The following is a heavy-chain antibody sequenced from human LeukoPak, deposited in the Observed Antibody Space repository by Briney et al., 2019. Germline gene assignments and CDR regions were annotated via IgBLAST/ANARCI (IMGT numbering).Heavy chain of an antibody. CDR2: INGRGDNT. V-gene: IGHV3-23*01. Sequence: GGSLRLSCAASGFTFSSYAMTWLRQAPGKGLEWVSAINGRGDNTYYADSVKGRFTISRDNSKSTLFLQMNSLRAEDTAIYYCAKDRVSPGFNLFDPWGQGTLVTVSS. CDR3: AKDRVSPGFNLFDP. D-gene: IGHD2/OR15-2a*01. J-gene: IGHJ5*02. CDR1: GFTFSSYA.